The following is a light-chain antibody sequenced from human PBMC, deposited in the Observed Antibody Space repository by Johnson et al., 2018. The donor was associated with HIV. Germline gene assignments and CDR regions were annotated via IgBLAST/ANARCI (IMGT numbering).Light chain of an antibody. Sequence: QSVLTQPPSVSAAPGQKVTISCSGSSSNIGNNYVSWYQQLPGTAPKLLIYENNKRPSGIPDRFSGSKSGTSATLGITGLQTGDEADYYCGTWDSRLSRSFGTGPKVTVL. J-gene: IGLJ1*01. V-gene: IGLV1-51*02. CDR3: GTWDSRLSRS. CDR2: ENN. CDR1: SSNIGNNY.